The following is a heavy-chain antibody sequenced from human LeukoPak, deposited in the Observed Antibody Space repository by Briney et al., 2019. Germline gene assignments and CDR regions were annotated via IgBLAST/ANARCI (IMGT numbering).Heavy chain of an antibody. CDR2: ISGTAGST. V-gene: IGHV3-23*01. CDR1: GFTFSSYA. Sequence: GGSPSLFCAASGFTFSSYAMKWVRQAPGKGLECGSAISGTAGSTYYADSVEGRFTISGDKSKNMLNLQMNSLRTKDTAVNYRAKESSGWNYFDYWGRGTLVTVSS. D-gene: IGHD6-19*01. J-gene: IGHJ4*02. CDR3: AKESSGWNYFDY.